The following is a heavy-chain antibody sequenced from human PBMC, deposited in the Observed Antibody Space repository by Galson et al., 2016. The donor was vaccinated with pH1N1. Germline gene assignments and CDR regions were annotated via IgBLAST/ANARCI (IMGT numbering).Heavy chain of an antibody. J-gene: IGHJ4*02. CDR3: ARYRITSSEGYFDF. CDR1: GDSIGTYY. Sequence: TVSGDSIGTYYWSWIRQSPGKGPEWIGQIHHSGKTGYNPSLEGRLTMSIDTSKNQFSLRLTYVTAADAAVYYCARYRITSSEGYFDFWGQGTRVTVSS. CDR2: IHHSGKT. D-gene: IGHD3-16*02. V-gene: IGHV4-59*01.